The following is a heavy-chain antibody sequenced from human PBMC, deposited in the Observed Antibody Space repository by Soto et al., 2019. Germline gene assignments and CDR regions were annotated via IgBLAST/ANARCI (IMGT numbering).Heavy chain of an antibody. CDR3: ARSLGMGGDGYN. CDR2: ISSSGRTI. J-gene: IGHJ4*02. V-gene: IGHV3-11*01. CDR1: GFTSSDYY. D-gene: IGHD3-16*01. Sequence: QVQLVESGGDLVKPGGSLRLSCAASGFTSSDYYMSWIRQAPGKGLEWVSYISSSGRTIYYADSVKGRFTISRDNAKNSLYLQRKSLSAEDTAVYYCARSLGMGGDGYNWGQGTLVTVSS.